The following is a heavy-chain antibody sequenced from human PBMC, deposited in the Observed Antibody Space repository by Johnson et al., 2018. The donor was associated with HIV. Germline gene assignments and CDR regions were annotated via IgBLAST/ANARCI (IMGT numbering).Heavy chain of an antibody. V-gene: IGHV3-11*04. D-gene: IGHD1-26*01. Sequence: QVQLVESGGGLVKHGGSLRLSCAASGFTFSDYYMSWIRQAPGKGLEWVSYISSSGSTIYYADSVKGRVTISRDNSKNTLYLQMNSLRAEDTAVYYCAKDEFKWELLHIWGQGTMVTVSS. CDR2: ISSSGSTI. J-gene: IGHJ3*02. CDR1: GFTFSDYY. CDR3: AKDEFKWELLHI.